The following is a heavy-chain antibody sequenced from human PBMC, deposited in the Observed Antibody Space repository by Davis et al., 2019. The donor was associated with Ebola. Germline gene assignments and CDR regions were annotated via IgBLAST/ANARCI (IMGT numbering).Heavy chain of an antibody. CDR1: GGTFSSYA. CDR3: ARDPTYYDFWSGYRPAGGMDV. CDR2: IIPIFGTA. V-gene: IGHV1-69*01. Sequence: VKVSCKASGGTFSSYAISWVRQAPGQGLEWMGGIIPIFGTANYAQKFQGRVTITADESTSTAYMELSSLRSEDTAVYYCARDPTYYDFWSGYRPAGGMDVWGQGTTVTVSS. D-gene: IGHD3-3*01. J-gene: IGHJ6*02.